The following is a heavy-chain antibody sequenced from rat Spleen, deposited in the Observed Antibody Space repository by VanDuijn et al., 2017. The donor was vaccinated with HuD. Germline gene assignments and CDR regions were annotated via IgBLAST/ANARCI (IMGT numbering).Heavy chain of an antibody. D-gene: IGHD4-3*01. CDR3: TREIIRGTKDWFTH. CDR2: ITSGGSNA. V-gene: IGHV5-46*01. Sequence: EVQLVESGGGLVQPGRSLKLSCAASGFSFSSFAMAWVRQAPKKGLEWVATITSGGSNAYYPDSVKGRFTVSRENTERTLYLLVDSLRSEDTATYYCTREIIRGTKDWFTHWGQGTLVTVSS. CDR1: GFSFSSFA. J-gene: IGHJ3*01.